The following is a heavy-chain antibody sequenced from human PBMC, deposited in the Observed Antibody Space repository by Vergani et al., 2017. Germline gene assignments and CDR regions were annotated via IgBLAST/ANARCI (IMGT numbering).Heavy chain of an antibody. Sequence: QVQLVESGGGLVKPGGSLRLSCVASGFKVNDYYVSWIRQAPGKGLEWVSYIGNTYSGPAIEHADFVEGRFTVSRDSARNSVFLMMNNLRVEDTAVYYCAREVKMAVWGKGTTVTVSS. V-gene: IGHV3-11*01. CDR2: IGNTYSGPAI. CDR1: GFKVNDYY. CDR3: AREVKMAV. D-gene: IGHD2-21*01. J-gene: IGHJ6*04.